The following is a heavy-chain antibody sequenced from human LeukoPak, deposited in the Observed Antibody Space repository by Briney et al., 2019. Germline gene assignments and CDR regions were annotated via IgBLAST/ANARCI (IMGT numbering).Heavy chain of an antibody. CDR1: GFTFSTFA. CDR3: ARVDTWYYYMDV. CDR2: ISGSGGST. D-gene: IGHD2-2*02. J-gene: IGHJ6*03. V-gene: IGHV3-23*01. Sequence: GGSLRLSCAASGFTFSTFAMIWVRQAPGKGLEWVSAISGSGGSTYYADSVKGRFTISRDNSKNTLYLQMNSLRAEDTAVYYCARVDTWYYYMDVWGKGTTVTISS.